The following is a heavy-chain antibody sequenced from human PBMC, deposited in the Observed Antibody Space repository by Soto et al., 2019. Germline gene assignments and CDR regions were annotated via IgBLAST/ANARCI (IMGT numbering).Heavy chain of an antibody. Sequence: QVQLVESGGGVVQPGRSLRLSCAASGFTFSSYAMHWVRQAPGKGLEWVAVISYDGSNKYYADSVKGRFTISRDNSKNSLYLRMNSLRAADTAVYYCARASMLYCGGDCYASLTGPYDGFDIWGQGTMVTVSS. V-gene: IGHV3-30-3*01. CDR2: ISYDGSNK. CDR3: ARASMLYCGGDCYASLTGPYDGFDI. J-gene: IGHJ3*02. CDR1: GFTFSSYA. D-gene: IGHD2-21*02.